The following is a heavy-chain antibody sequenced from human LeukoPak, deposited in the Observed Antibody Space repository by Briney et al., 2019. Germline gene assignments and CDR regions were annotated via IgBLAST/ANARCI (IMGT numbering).Heavy chain of an antibody. CDR3: VKDNPLDY. D-gene: IGHD1-14*01. CDR2: IRYDGNNK. Sequence: GGTLRLSCAASGFTFSNYGMLWVRQAPGKGLDWVAFIRYDGNNKLYADSVKGRFTISRDNSKNTLYLHINSLRAEDTAVYYCVKDNPLDYWGQGTLVIVSS. CDR1: GFTFSNYG. V-gene: IGHV3-30*02. J-gene: IGHJ4*02.